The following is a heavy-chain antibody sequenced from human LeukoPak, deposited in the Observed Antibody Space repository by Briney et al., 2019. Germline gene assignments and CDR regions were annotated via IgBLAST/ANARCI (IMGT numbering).Heavy chain of an antibody. CDR3: ARDHDSGWNGGQTFAF. J-gene: IGHJ4*02. CDR1: GGTFSSYA. CDR2: IIPIFGTA. Sequence: ASVKVSCKASGGTFSSYAISWVRQAPGQGLEWMGRIIPIFGTANYAQKFQGRVTITADKSTSTAYMELSSLRSEDTAVYYCARDHDSGWNGGQTFAFWGQGTQVTVSS. D-gene: IGHD5-12*01. V-gene: IGHV1-69*06.